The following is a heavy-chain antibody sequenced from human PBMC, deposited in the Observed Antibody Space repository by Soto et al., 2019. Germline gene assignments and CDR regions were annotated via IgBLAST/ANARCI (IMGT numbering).Heavy chain of an antibody. CDR2: IKSNVNGGTS. CDR1: GLTFTNAW. J-gene: IGHJ4*02. Sequence: GGSLRLSCAASGLTFTNAWMSWVRQAPGKGPEWVGLIKSNVNGGTSDYAAPVKGRFTISRDDSTNTLYLQMNSLKTEDTAVYYCVIDIPFSGRSCYAFWGKGALVTVSS. V-gene: IGHV3-15*01. D-gene: IGHD2-15*01. CDR3: VIDIPFSGRSCYAF.